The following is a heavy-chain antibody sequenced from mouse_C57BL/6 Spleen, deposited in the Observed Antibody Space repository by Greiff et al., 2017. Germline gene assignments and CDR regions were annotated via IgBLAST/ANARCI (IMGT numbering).Heavy chain of an antibody. CDR1: GFTFSDYG. CDR2: ISNLAYSI. J-gene: IGHJ4*01. Sequence: EVKLQESGGGLVQPGGSLKLSCAASGFTFSDYGMAWVRQAPRKGPEWVAFISNLAYSIYYADTVTGRFTISRENAKNTLYLEMSSLRSEDTAMYYCARSSLPYSNLYAMDYWGQGTSVTVSS. D-gene: IGHD2-5*01. V-gene: IGHV5-15*01. CDR3: ARSSLPYSNLYAMDY.